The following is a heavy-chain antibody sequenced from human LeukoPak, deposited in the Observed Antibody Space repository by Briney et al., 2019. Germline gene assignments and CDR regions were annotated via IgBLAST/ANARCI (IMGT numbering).Heavy chain of an antibody. J-gene: IGHJ5*02. CDR2: MNPNSGDT. CDR3: ARGRAARPRRHGSNWFDP. V-gene: IGHV1-8*01. CDR1: GYTFTSYY. D-gene: IGHD6-6*01. Sequence: ASVTVSFKASGYTFTSYYMHWVRQATGQGLEWMGWMNPNSGDTGYAQKFQGRVTITWNTSISTAYMELSSLRSEDTAVYYCARGRAARPRRHGSNWFDPWGQGTLVTVSS.